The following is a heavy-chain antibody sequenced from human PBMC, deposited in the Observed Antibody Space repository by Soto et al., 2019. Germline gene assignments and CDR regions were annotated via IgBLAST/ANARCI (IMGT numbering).Heavy chain of an antibody. CDR1: GGSFSGYY. D-gene: IGHD6-25*01. V-gene: IGHV4-34*01. CDR2: INHSGST. J-gene: IGHJ4*02. Sequence: PSETLSLTCAVYGGSFSGYYWSWIRQPPGKGLEWIGEINHSGSTNYNPSLKSRVTISVDTSKNQFSLKLSSVTAADTAVYYCARGRRRLGDYWGQGTLVTVSS. CDR3: ARGRRRLGDY.